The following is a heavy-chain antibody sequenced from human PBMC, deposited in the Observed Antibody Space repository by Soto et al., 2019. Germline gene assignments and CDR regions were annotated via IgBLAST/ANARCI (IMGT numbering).Heavy chain of an antibody. V-gene: IGHV4-34*01. Sequence: SENLSLTCAVYGGSFSGYYWSWIRQPPGKGLEWIGEINHSGSTNYNPSLKSRVTISVDTSKNQFSLKLSSVTAADTAVYYCARFPYYYDSSGYYPHWGQGTLGTVSS. D-gene: IGHD3-22*01. CDR1: GGSFSGYY. CDR2: INHSGST. CDR3: ARFPYYYDSSGYYPH. J-gene: IGHJ4*02.